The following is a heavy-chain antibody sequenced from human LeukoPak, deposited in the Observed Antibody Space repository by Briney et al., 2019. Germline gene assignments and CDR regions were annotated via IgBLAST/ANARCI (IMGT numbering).Heavy chain of an antibody. CDR1: GFTFSSYA. J-gene: IGHJ3*02. D-gene: IGHD5-24*01. V-gene: IGHV3-30-3*01. CDR2: ISYDGSNK. Sequence: GGSLRLSCAASGFTFSSYAMHWVRQAPGKGLEWVAVISYDGSNKYYADSVKGRFTISRDNSKNTLYLQMNSLRAEDTAAYYCARGAQRHAFDIWGQGTMVTVSS. CDR3: ARGAQRHAFDI.